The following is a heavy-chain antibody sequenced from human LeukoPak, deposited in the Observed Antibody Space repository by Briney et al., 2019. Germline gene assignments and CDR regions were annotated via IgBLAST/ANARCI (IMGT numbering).Heavy chain of an antibody. Sequence: GGSLRLSCAASGFTFSSYSMNWVRQAPGKGLEWVSYISSSSSTIYYADSVKGRFTISRDNAKNSLYLQMNSLRAEDTAVYYCARSPDSIQLWLNYWGQGTLVTVSS. J-gene: IGHJ4*02. D-gene: IGHD5-18*01. CDR2: ISSSSSTI. CDR3: ARSPDSIQLWLNY. V-gene: IGHV3-48*04. CDR1: GFTFSSYS.